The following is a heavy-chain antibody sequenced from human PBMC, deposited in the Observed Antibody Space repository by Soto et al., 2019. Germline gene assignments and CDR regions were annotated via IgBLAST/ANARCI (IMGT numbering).Heavy chain of an antibody. CDR3: ATKVVVLSAASTTAYYGMDF. J-gene: IGHJ6*02. D-gene: IGHD2-2*01. CDR2: INHSGST. V-gene: IGHV4-34*01. Sequence: SETLSLTCAVYGGSFSGYYWSWIRQPPGKGLEWIGEINHSGSTNYNPSLKSRVTISVDTSKNQFSLKLSSVTAADTAVYYCATKVVVLSAASTTAYYGMDFWGQGTTVTVSS. CDR1: GGSFSGYY.